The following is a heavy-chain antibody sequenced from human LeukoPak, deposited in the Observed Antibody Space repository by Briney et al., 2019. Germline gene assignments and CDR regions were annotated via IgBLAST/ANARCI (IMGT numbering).Heavy chain of an antibody. Sequence: GGSLRLSCAASGITFSGYGMNWVRQAPGKGLEWVSYISSSGSPIYYADSLKGRFTISRDNAKNSLYLQMNSLRAEDTAIYYCATYRQVLLPFESWGQGTLVTVSS. CDR1: GITFSGYG. CDR2: ISSSGSPI. V-gene: IGHV3-48*04. CDR3: ATYRQVLLPFES. D-gene: IGHD2-8*02. J-gene: IGHJ4*02.